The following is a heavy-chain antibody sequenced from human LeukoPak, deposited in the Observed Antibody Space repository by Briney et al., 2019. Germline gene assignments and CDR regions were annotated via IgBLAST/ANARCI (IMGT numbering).Heavy chain of an antibody. CDR2: INPNSGGT. J-gene: IGHJ5*02. V-gene: IGHV1-2*02. CDR3: ARRVLRYFDWLSSNPNWFDP. CDR1: GYTFTGYY. Sequence: ASVKVSCKASGYTFTGYYMHWVRQAPGQGLEWMGWINPNSGGTNYAQKFQGRVTMTGDTSISTAYMELSRLRSDDTAVYYCARRVLRYFDWLSSNPNWFDPWGQGTLVTVSS. D-gene: IGHD3-9*01.